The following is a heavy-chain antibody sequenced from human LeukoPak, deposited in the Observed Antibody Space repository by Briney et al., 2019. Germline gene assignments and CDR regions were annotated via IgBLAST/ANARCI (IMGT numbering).Heavy chain of an antibody. J-gene: IGHJ6*02. V-gene: IGHV1-46*01. CDR3: ARERGGGRIAVAASYYYGMDV. CDR2: INPSGGST. CDR1: GYTFTSYD. Sequence: GASVKVSCKASGYTFTSYDINWVRQATGQGLEWMGIINPSGGSTSYAQKFQGRVTMTRDTSTSTVYMELSSLRSEDTAVYYCARERGGGRIAVAASYYYGMDVWGQGTTVTVSS. D-gene: IGHD6-19*01.